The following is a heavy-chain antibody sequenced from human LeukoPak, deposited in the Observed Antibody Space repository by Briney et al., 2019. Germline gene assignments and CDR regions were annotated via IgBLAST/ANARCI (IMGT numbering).Heavy chain of an antibody. V-gene: IGHV3-23*01. J-gene: IGHJ4*02. CDR2: ISTSGGST. CDR3: AKVRFGVTARYYFDY. CDR1: GFTFSSYA. D-gene: IGHD3-10*01. Sequence: GGSLRLSCAASGFTFSSYAMSWVRQAPGKGLEWVSVISTSGGSTYYADSVKGRFTISRDNSKNTLYLQMNSLRAEDTTVYYCAKVRFGVTARYYFDYWGQGTLVTVSS.